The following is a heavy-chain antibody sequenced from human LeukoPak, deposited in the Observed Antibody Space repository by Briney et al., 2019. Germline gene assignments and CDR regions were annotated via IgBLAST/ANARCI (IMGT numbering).Heavy chain of an antibody. V-gene: IGHV4-38-2*02. D-gene: IGHD6-19*01. CDR2: IYHSGST. Sequence: SETLSLTFTVSGYSISSGYYWGWIRQPPGKGLEWIGSIYHSGSTYYNPSLKSRVTISVDTSKNQFSLKLSSVTAADTAVYYCARTLYSSGWYPYYFDYWGQGTLVTVSS. CDR1: GYSISSGYY. CDR3: ARTLYSSGWYPYYFDY. J-gene: IGHJ4*02.